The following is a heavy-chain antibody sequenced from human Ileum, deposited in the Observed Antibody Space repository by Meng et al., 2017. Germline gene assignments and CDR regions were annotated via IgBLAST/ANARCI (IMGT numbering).Heavy chain of an antibody. CDR1: GFTFSNAW. CDR3: TTPPELTYYYDSSGYYLQDY. Sequence: GGSLRLSCAASGFTFSNAWMSWVRQAPGKGLEWVGRIKSKTDGGTTDYAAPVKGRFTISRDDSKNTLYLQMNSLKTEDTAVYYCTTPPELTYYYDSSGYYLQDYWGQGTLVTVSS. J-gene: IGHJ4*02. CDR2: IKSKTDGGTT. V-gene: IGHV3-15*01. D-gene: IGHD3-22*01.